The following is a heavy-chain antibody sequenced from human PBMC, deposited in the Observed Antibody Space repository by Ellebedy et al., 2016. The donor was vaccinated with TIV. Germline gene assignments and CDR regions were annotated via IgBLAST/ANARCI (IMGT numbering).Heavy chain of an antibody. J-gene: IGHJ6*02. CDR3: AKCIGGTVRGAYYYYGLDV. CDR1: GFTVSSFA. CDR2: MSKDGDST. Sequence: GGSLRLSCEASGFTVSSFAMSWVRQTPGKGLEWVSVMSKDGDSTYYADSMKGRFTISRDKSKTTVFLQMNSLRAEDTDVYYCAKCIGGTVRGAYYYYGLDVWGQGTTVTVSS. D-gene: IGHD3-10*01. V-gene: IGHV3-23*01.